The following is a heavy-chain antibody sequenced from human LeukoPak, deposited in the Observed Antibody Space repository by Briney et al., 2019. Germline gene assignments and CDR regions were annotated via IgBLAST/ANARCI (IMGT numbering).Heavy chain of an antibody. Sequence: SGPTLVNPTQTLTLTCTFSGFSLSTSGMRVSWIRQPPGKALEWLARIDWDDDKFYSTSLKTRLTISKDTSKNRVVLTMTNMDPVDTATYYCARQDTAMVMDYWGQGTLVTVSS. D-gene: IGHD5-18*01. CDR1: GFSLSTSGMR. J-gene: IGHJ4*02. CDR3: ARQDTAMVMDY. CDR2: IDWDDDK. V-gene: IGHV2-70*04.